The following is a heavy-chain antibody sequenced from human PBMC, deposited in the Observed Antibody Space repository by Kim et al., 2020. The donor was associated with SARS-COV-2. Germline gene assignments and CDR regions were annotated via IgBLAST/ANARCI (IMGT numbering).Heavy chain of an antibody. CDR2: TYYRSKWYN. Sequence: SQTLSLTCAISGDSVSSNSAAWNWIRQSPSRGLEWLGRTYYRSKWYNDYAVSVKSRITINPDTSKNQFSLQLNSVTPEDTAVYYCARDTFVSGWYGYNWFDPWGQGTLVTVSS. V-gene: IGHV6-1*01. CDR3: ARDTFVSGWYGYNWFDP. D-gene: IGHD6-19*01. J-gene: IGHJ5*02. CDR1: GDSVSSNSAA.